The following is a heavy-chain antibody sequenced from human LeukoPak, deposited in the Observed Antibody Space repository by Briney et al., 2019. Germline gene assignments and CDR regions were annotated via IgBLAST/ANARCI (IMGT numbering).Heavy chain of an antibody. J-gene: IGHJ4*02. CDR2: IYTSGST. CDR3: ARDGRRFLEWVLDY. D-gene: IGHD3-3*01. V-gene: IGHV4-4*07. CDR1: GGSISSYY. Sequence: SSETLSLTCTVSGGSISSYYWSWIRQPAGKGLEWIGRIYTSGSTNYNPSLKSRVTMSVDTSKNQFSLKLSSVTAADTAVYYCARDGRRFLEWVLDYWGQGTLVTVSS.